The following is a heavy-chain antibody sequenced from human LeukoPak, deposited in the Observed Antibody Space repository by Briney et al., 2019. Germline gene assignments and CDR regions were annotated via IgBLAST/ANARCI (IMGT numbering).Heavy chain of an antibody. CDR3: ARIYCSGGSCYYFGFDY. V-gene: IGHV1-18*01. CDR1: GYTFTSYG. D-gene: IGHD2-15*01. Sequence: ASVKVSCKASGYTFTSYGISWLRQAPGQGLEWMGRISAYNGNTNYAQKLQGRVTMTTDTSTSTAYMELRSLRSDDTAVYYCARIYCSGGSCYYFGFDYWGQGTLVTVSS. J-gene: IGHJ4*02. CDR2: ISAYNGNT.